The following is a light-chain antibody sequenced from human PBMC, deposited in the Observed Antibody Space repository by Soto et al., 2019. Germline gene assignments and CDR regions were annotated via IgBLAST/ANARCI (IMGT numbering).Light chain of an antibody. V-gene: IGKV1-27*01. J-gene: IGKJ3*01. Sequence: DIQMTQSPASLSASVGDRVTITFLASQDISTSLAWYQQKPGKVPNLLIYGASTLQSRVPSRFSGSGSGTDFTLTITSLHPEDVATYYCQKYKSAPYTVGPGTKVDVK. CDR3: QKYKSAPYT. CDR2: GAS. CDR1: QDISTS.